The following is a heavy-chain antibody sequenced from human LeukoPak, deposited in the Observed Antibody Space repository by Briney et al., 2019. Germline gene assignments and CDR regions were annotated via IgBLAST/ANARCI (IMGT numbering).Heavy chain of an antibody. CDR3: AKDSSSSTSCLDY. V-gene: IGHV3-30*02. Sequence: PGRSLRLSCAASGFTFSSYGMHWVRQAPGKGLEWVAFIRYDGSNKYYADSVKGRFTISRDNSKNTLYLQMNSLRAEDTAVYYCAKDSSSSTSCLDYWGQGTLVTVSS. CDR2: IRYDGSNK. J-gene: IGHJ4*02. CDR1: GFTFSSYG. D-gene: IGHD2-2*01.